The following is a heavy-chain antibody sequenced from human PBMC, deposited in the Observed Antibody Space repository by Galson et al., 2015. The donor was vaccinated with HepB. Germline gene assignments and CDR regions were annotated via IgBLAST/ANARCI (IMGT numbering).Heavy chain of an antibody. V-gene: IGHV1-69*13. Sequence: SVTVSCKASGGTFSSYAISWVRQAPEQGLEWMGGIIPIFRIANYAQRFQGRVTITADESTSTAYMELSSLRSEDTAVYYCARNIVVVPAAGTYYYGMDVWGQGTTVTVSS. CDR1: GGTFSSYA. CDR2: IIPIFRIA. J-gene: IGHJ6*02. D-gene: IGHD2-2*01. CDR3: ARNIVVVPAAGTYYYGMDV.